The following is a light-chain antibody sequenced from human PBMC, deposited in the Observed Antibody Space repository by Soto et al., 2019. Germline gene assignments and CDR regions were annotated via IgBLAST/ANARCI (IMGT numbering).Light chain of an antibody. V-gene: IGKV1-5*01. J-gene: IGKJ1*01. CDR3: HHYGGMWT. Sequence: DIQMTQSPSTLSANVGDRVTITCRASQSITNRLAWYQQKPGEAPKVLIYDASNLESGVPSRFSGRGFGTEFILTISSLQPDDFAMYWCHHYGGMWTCAQGTRVEMK. CDR1: QSITNR. CDR2: DAS.